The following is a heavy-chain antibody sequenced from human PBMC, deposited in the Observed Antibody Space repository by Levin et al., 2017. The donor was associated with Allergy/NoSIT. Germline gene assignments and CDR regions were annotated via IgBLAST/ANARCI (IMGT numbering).Heavy chain of an antibody. J-gene: IGHJ3*02. D-gene: IGHD6-19*01. CDR3: GKHIVGWYVFDI. CDR1: GFTFSSCA. Sequence: GGSLRLSCAASGFTFSSCAMTWVRQAPGKGLEWVSTITNSGGDTYYTDSVKGRFTVSRDNSKNTVYLQMNSLRDEDTALYYCGKHIVGWYVFDIRGQGTMVTVSS. V-gene: IGHV3-23*01. CDR2: ITNSGGDT.